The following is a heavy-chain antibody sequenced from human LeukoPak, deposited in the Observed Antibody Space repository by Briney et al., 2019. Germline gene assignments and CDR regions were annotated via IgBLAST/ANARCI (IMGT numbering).Heavy chain of an antibody. D-gene: IGHD6-13*01. CDR2: ISYDGSNK. J-gene: IGHJ4*02. Sequence: PGGSLRLSCAASGFTFSSYAMPWVRQAPGKGLEWVAVISYDGSNKYYADSVKGRFTISRDNSKNTLYLQMNSLRAEDTAVYYCARALSAEVAAALQYWGQGTLVTVSS. CDR1: GFTFSSYA. V-gene: IGHV3-30-3*01. CDR3: ARALSAEVAAALQY.